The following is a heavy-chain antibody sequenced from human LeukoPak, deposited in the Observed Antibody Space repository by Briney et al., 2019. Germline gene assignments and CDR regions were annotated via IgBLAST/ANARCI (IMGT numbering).Heavy chain of an antibody. CDR3: VRTASSGYVGYFDY. D-gene: IGHD3-22*01. CDR1: GGSISSGGYY. J-gene: IGHJ4*02. Sequence: TSETLSLTCTVSGGSISSGGYYWSWIRQHPGKSLEWIGYIYYIGSTYYNPSLKSRVTISVDTSKNQFSLKLSSVTAADTAVYYCVRTASSGYVGYFDYWGQGTLVTVSS. V-gene: IGHV4-31*03. CDR2: IYYIGST.